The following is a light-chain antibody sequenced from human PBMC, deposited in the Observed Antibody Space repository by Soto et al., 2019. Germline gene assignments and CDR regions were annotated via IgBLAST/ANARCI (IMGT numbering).Light chain of an antibody. CDR3: KSYAGSNTYV. CDR2: EVV. Sequence: QSVLTQPPSASGSPGQPVTISCTGTQNDTGVYDFVSWYQHHPGKAPRLIIYEVVQRPSGVPDRFSGSKSGNTASLTVSGLQAADEADYFCKSYAGSNTYVFGSGTKVTVL. V-gene: IGLV2-8*01. J-gene: IGLJ1*01. CDR1: QNDTGVYDF.